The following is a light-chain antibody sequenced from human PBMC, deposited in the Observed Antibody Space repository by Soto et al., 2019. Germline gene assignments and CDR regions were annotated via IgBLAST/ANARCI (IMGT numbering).Light chain of an antibody. CDR1: SSDVGSYNY. Sequence: QSALTQPPSASGSPGQSVTISCTGSSSDVGSYNYVSWYQQHPDQAPKLIIYEVRKRPSGVPARFSGSKSGNTASLTVSGLQADDEADYFCSSYTATRTLVFGGGTKLTVL. J-gene: IGLJ2*01. V-gene: IGLV2-8*01. CDR3: SSYTATRTLV. CDR2: EVR.